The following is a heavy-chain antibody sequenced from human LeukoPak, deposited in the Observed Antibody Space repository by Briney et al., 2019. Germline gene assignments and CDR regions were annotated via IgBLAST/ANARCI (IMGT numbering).Heavy chain of an antibody. Sequence: PGVSLRLSCVASGFAFSSYWTTWVHQAPGKGLEWVANIKQDGGEEYYVDSVKGRFTISRDNAKNSLFLQMNSLRVEDTAVYYCARLGGSYYTYWGQGTLVTVSS. V-gene: IGHV3-7*01. CDR1: GFAFSSYW. CDR3: ARLGGSYYTY. CDR2: IKQDGGEE. D-gene: IGHD1-26*01. J-gene: IGHJ4*02.